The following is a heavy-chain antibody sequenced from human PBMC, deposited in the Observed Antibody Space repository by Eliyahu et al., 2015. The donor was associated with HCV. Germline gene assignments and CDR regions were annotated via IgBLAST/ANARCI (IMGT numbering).Heavy chain of an antibody. Sequence: QVQLVESGGDVVQPGTSLRIXCVASGFIFSSHGMXWVRQAPGKGLGWVAVIWYDGVKKYYGDSVKGRFVISRDNSKNTVYLQLNDLRAEDTAVYYCARGTWSTATPGYYFDYWGQGVLVTVSS. J-gene: IGHJ4*02. CDR2: IWYDGVKK. D-gene: IGHD1/OR15-1a*01. V-gene: IGHV3-33*01. CDR1: GFIFSSHG. CDR3: ARGTWSTATPGYYFDY.